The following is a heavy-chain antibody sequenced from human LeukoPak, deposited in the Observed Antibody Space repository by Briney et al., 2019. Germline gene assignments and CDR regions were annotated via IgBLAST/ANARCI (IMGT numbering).Heavy chain of an antibody. Sequence: PGGSLRLSCAASGFTVSSNYMSWVRQAPGKGLEWVSVVYSGGSTYYADSVKGRFTVSRDTSKNTLYLQMNSLRAEDTAVYYCARESSGWLQLFDYWGQGTLVTVSS. D-gene: IGHD5-24*01. CDR3: ARESSGWLQLFDY. J-gene: IGHJ4*02. CDR1: GFTVSSNY. V-gene: IGHV3-53*01. CDR2: VYSGGST.